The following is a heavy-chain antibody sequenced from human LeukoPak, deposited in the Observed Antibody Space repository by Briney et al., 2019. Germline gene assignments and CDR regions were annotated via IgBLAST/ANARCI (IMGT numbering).Heavy chain of an antibody. CDR3: ATEGISRTYGSSWNWFDP. CDR2: FDPEDGET. D-gene: IGHD6-13*01. CDR1: GYTFTSYG. Sequence: RASVKVSCKASGYTFTSYGISWVRQAPGKGLEWMGGFDPEDGETIYAQKFQGRVTMTEDTSTDTAYMELSSLRSEDTAVYYCATEGISRTYGSSWNWFDPWGQGTLVTVSS. J-gene: IGHJ5*02. V-gene: IGHV1-24*01.